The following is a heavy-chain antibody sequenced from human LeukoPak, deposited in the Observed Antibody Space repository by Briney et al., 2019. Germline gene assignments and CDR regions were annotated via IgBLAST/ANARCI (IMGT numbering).Heavy chain of an antibody. CDR3: AKDRARGYSGYDPRGDY. V-gene: IGHV3-23*01. CDR2: ISGSGGST. Sequence: GGSLRLSCAASGFTFSSYSMNWVRQAPGKGLEWVSAISGSGGSTYYADSVKGRFTISRDNSKNTLYLRMNSLRAEDTAVYYCAKDRARGYSGYDPRGDYWGQGTLVTVSS. J-gene: IGHJ4*02. D-gene: IGHD5-12*01. CDR1: GFTFSSYS.